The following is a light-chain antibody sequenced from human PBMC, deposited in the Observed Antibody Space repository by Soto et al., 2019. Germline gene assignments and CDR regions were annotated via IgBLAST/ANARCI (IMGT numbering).Light chain of an antibody. CDR2: KAS. CDR1: QSISSW. V-gene: IGKV1-5*03. J-gene: IGKJ2*01. CDR3: QQYNSYPHT. Sequence: DIQLTQSPSTLSPSVGDRVTITCRASQSISSWLAWYQQKPGKAPKLLIYKASSLQIGVPSRFSGSGSGTEFTLTISSLQPDDFATYYCQQYNSYPHTFGQGTKLEIK.